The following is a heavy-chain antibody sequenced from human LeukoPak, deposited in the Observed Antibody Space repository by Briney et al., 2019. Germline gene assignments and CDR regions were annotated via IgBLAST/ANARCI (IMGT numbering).Heavy chain of an antibody. D-gene: IGHD3-22*01. CDR2: ISSSSSTI. Sequence: GGSLRLSCAASGFTFSSYSMNWVRQAPGKGLEWVSYISSSSSTIYYADSVKGRFTISRDNSKNTLYLQMGSLRAEDMAVYYRARGAGYYDSSGYLGYWGQGTLVTVSS. CDR3: ARGAGYYDSSGYLGY. CDR1: GFTFSSYS. V-gene: IGHV3-48*01. J-gene: IGHJ4*02.